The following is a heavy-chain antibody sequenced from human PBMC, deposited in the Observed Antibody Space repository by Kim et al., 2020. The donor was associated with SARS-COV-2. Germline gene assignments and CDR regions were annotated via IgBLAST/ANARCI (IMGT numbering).Heavy chain of an antibody. Sequence: GGSLRLSCAASGFTVSSSYMNWVRQAPGKGLEWVAIIYNGGSTNYYDAVKNSCTITTGDTTKKLQFLMNSRRAEDATAYYCARGYSSSLHWGLRNRDTVS. CDR1: GFTVSSSY. V-gene: IGHV3-66*01. CDR3: ARGYSSSLH. CDR2: IYNGGST. D-gene: IGHD6-13*01. J-gene: IGHJ4*02.